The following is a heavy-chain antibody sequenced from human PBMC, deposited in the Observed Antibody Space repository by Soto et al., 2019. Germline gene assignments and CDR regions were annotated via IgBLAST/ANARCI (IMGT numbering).Heavy chain of an antibody. CDR1: GFTFSSYS. D-gene: IGHD3-22*01. CDR3: ARGPAGLYYYDSSGYHPIDY. CDR2: ISSSSSYI. V-gene: IGHV3-21*01. Sequence: GGSLRLSCAASGFTFSSYSMTWVRQAPGKGLEWVSSISSSSSYIYYADSVKGRFTISRDNAKNSLYLQMNSLRAEDTAVYYCARGPAGLYYYDSSGYHPIDYWGQGTLVTVSS. J-gene: IGHJ4*02.